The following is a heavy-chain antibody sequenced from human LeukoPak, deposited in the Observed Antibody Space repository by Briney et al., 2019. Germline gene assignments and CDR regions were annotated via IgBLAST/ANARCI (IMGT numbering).Heavy chain of an antibody. CDR3: ARDLDYFDSSGSHRRRNYFDY. CDR2: IHSDGST. D-gene: IGHD3-22*01. CDR1: GLTVSTNY. V-gene: IGHV3-53*01. J-gene: IGHJ4*02. Sequence: GGSLRLSCAVSGLTVSTNYMTWVRQAPGKGLEWVSIIHSDGSTYYADSVKGRFTISRDNYKNTLYLQMNSLRGEDTAMYYCARDLDYFDSSGSHRRRNYFDYWGQGTLVTVSS.